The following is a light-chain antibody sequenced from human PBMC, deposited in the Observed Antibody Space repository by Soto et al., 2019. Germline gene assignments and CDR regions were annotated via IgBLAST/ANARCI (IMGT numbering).Light chain of an antibody. J-gene: IGKJ2*01. CDR3: QQRSNWPPYT. Sequence: EIVLTQSPATLSLSPGERATLSCRASQSVSSYLAWYQQKPGQGPRLLIYDASNRATGIPARFSGSGSGTDFTLTISSLEPEDFALYYCQQRSNWPPYTFGQGTKLDIK. V-gene: IGKV3-11*01. CDR1: QSVSSY. CDR2: DAS.